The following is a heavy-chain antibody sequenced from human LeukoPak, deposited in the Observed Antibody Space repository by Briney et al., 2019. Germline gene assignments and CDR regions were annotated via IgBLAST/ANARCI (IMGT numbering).Heavy chain of an antibody. CDR2: MNPNSGNT. J-gene: IGHJ4*02. CDR3: ARSGWAGYYFDY. CDR1: GYTFTSYD. Sequence: ASVKVSCKASGYTFTSYDINWVRQATGQGLEWMGWMNPNSGNTGYAQKFQGRVTMTRNTSISTAYMELSSLRSEDTAVYYSARSGWAGYYFDYWGQGTLVTVSS. V-gene: IGHV1-8*01. D-gene: IGHD6-19*01.